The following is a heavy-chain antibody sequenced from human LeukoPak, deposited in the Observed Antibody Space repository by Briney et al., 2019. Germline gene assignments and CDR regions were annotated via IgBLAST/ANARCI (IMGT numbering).Heavy chain of an antibody. CDR3: ARQTSIEVPAAMVACGMDV. J-gene: IGHJ6*02. CDR1: GYSFTSYW. D-gene: IGHD2-2*01. Sequence: GESLKISCKGSGYSFTSYWISRVRQMPGKGLEWMGRIDPSDSYTNYSPSFQGHVTISADKSISTAYLQWSSLKASDTAMYYCARQTSIEVPAAMVACGMDVWGQGTTVTVSS. CDR2: IDPSDSYT. V-gene: IGHV5-10-1*01.